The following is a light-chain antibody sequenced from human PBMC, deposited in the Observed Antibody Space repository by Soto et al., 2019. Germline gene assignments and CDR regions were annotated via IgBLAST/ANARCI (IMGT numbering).Light chain of an antibody. J-gene: IGKJ4*01. CDR3: QQRGHWPS. V-gene: IGKV3-11*01. CDR2: DAS. Sequence: LTQSPATLSLSPGERATLSCRASQSLDNYLAWYQHKPGQAPRLLIYDASTRATDIPPRFSGSGSGTDFTLTISSLEPEDFAVYYCQQRGHWPSFGGGTKVEIK. CDR1: QSLDNY.